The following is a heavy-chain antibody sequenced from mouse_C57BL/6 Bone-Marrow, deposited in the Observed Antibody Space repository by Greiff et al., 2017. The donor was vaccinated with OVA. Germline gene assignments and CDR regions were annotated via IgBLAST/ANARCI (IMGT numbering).Heavy chain of an antibody. Sequence: EVQLVESGGGLVKPGGSLKLSCAASGFTFSSYAMSWVRQTPEKRLEWVATISAGGSYTYYPDNVKGRFTISRDNAKNNLYLQMRQLKSEDTAVYYCAREDYGSVAYWGQGTLVTVSA. CDR1: GFTFSSYA. D-gene: IGHD1-1*01. CDR2: ISAGGSYT. J-gene: IGHJ3*01. V-gene: IGHV5-4*01. CDR3: AREDYGSVAY.